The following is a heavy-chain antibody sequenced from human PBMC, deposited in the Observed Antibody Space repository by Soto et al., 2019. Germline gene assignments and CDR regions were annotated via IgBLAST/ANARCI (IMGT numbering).Heavy chain of an antibody. CDR3: ARVWDIVVVPAAPVDGMDV. CDR1: GFNFNSYT. Sequence: GGSLRLSCAASGFNFNSYTINWVRQAPGKRLEWLSSISSSGYIFSTDSVRGRFTISRDNAKNSLYLQMNSLRAEDTAVYYCARVWDIVVVPAAPVDGMDVWGQGTTVTVSS. CDR2: ISSSGYI. J-gene: IGHJ6*02. D-gene: IGHD2-2*01. V-gene: IGHV3-21*01.